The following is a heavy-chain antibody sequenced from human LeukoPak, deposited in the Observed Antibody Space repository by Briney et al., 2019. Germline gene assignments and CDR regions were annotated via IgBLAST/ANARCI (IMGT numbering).Heavy chain of an antibody. J-gene: IGHJ4*02. CDR2: THTSGSA. CDR3: ARGRWKAGMDSPYYFDF. CDR1: GASIGNCY. D-gene: IGHD2-2*03. Sequence: KTSETLSLTCTVSGASIGNCYWSWIRQPAGKGLEWIGRTHTSGSANYNPSLKSRVTMSVDTSKNQFSLKLTSVTAADTAVYYCARGRWKAGMDSPYYFDFWGQGTLVTVSS. V-gene: IGHV4-4*07.